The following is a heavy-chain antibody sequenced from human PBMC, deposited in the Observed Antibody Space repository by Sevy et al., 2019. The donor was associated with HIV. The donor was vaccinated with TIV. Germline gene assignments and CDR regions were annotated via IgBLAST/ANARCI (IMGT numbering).Heavy chain of an antibody. CDR2: ISYDGIIK. D-gene: IGHD6-19*01. Sequence: GGSLRLSCAASGFTFNTHAMHWVRQAPGKGLEWVALISYDGIIKYYADSVKGRLTISRDNSKNTLSLQMNSLRIEDTDVYYCAREGGYTSAWSPGNYWGQGTLVTVSS. CDR1: GFTFNTHA. V-gene: IGHV3-30*04. J-gene: IGHJ4*02. CDR3: AREGGYTSAWSPGNY.